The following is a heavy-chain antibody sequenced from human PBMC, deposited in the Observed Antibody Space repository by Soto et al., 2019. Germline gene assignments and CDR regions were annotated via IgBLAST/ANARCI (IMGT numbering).Heavy chain of an antibody. Sequence: QVQLVESGAEVKKPGASVKVSCKASGYTFTSYAISWVRQAPGQGLEWMGWISAYNGNTNYAQKQGRVTMTTDTSTSTAYMELRSLRSDDTAVYYCARDAPPEDYWGQGTLVTVSS. CDR2: ISAYNGNT. J-gene: IGHJ4*02. CDR1: GYTFTSYA. CDR3: ARDAPPEDY. V-gene: IGHV1-18*01.